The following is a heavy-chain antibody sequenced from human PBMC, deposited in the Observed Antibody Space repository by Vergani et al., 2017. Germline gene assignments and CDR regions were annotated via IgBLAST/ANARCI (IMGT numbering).Heavy chain of an antibody. D-gene: IGHD3-16*01. CDR2: INHSGST. Sequence: QVQLQQWGAGLLKPSETLSLTCAVYGGSFSGYYWSWIRQPPGKGLEWIGEINHSGSTNYNTSLKSRVTISVDTSKNQFSLKLSSVTDADTAVEYCARGMGDQVDDYYYYGMDVWGQGTTVTVSS. V-gene: IGHV4-34*01. J-gene: IGHJ6*02. CDR1: GGSFSGYY. CDR3: ARGMGDQVDDYYYYGMDV.